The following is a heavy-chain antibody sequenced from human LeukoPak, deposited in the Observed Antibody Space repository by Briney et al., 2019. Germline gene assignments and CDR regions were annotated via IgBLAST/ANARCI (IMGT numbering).Heavy chain of an antibody. CDR1: GYSFTNYG. V-gene: IGHV1-18*01. CDR2: VNGYNGNT. D-gene: IGHD6-19*01. CDR3: ARGGNGWFFDD. J-gene: IGHJ4*02. Sequence: ASVKLSCKASGYSFTNYGISWVRQAPGQGLEWVGWVNGYNGNTNYAQKVQDRVTMTTDTSTSTDYMELRSLRSDDTAVYYCARGGNGWFFDDWGQGTLVTVSS.